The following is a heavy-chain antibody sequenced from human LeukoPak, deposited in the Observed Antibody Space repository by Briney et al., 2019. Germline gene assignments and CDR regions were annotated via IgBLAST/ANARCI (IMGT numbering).Heavy chain of an antibody. D-gene: IGHD3-10*01. V-gene: IGHV3-9*01. J-gene: IGHJ4*02. CDR2: ISWISGSI. CDR1: GFTFDDYA. CDR3: AKEDGSGSYYPYYFDY. Sequence: GRSLRLSCAASGFTFDDYAMHWVRQAPGKGLEWVSGISWISGSIGYADSVKGRFTISRDNAKNSLYLQMNSLRAEDTALYYCAKEDGSGSYYPYYFDYWGQGTLVTVSS.